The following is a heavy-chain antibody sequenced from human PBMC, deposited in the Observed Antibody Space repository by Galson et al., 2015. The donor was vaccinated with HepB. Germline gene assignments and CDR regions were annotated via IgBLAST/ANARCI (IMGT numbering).Heavy chain of an antibody. Sequence: STYYNPSLKSRVTISVDTSKNQFSLKLSSVTAADTAEYYCARHAPNSSGWELYYYYGMDVWGQGTTVTVSS. CDR2: ST. V-gene: IGHV4-39*01. CDR3: ARHAPNSSGWELYYYYGMDV. D-gene: IGHD6-19*01. J-gene: IGHJ6*02.